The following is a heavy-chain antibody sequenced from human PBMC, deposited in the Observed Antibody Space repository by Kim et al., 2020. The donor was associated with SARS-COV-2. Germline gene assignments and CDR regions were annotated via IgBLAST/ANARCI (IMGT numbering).Heavy chain of an antibody. CDR2: ISSSGSTI. D-gene: IGHD3-9*01. V-gene: IGHV3-11*01. CDR1: GFTFSDYY. Sequence: GGSLRLSCAASGFTFSDYYMSWIRQAPGKGLEWVSYISSSGSTIYYADSVKGRFTISRDNAKNSLYLQMNSLRAEDTAVYYCARDRQAFLTGSQAPFQHWGQGTLVTVSS. CDR3: ARDRQAFLTGSQAPFQH. J-gene: IGHJ1*01.